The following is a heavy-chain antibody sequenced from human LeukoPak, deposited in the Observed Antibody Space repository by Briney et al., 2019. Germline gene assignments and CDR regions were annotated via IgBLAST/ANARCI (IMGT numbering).Heavy chain of an antibody. CDR1: GFTFTSYW. D-gene: IGHD6-13*01. Sequence: PGGSLRLSCAASGFTFTSYWMSWLRQAPGKGLEWVANIKQDGSARGYLDSVRGRFTISRDNAKNSLYLQMNSLKPEDTAVYYCARVAEAAAFDSWGQGTLVTVSS. CDR2: IKQDGSAR. J-gene: IGHJ4*02. CDR3: ARVAEAAAFDS. V-gene: IGHV3-7*01.